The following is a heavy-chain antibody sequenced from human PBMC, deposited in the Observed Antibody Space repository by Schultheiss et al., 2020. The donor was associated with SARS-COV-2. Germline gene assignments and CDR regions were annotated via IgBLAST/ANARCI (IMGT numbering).Heavy chain of an antibody. CDR2: IYSGGST. D-gene: IGHD3-10*01. CDR3: AKDAEIEYYYGSGSYYM. J-gene: IGHJ4*02. CDR1: GFTFSSYW. Sequence: GGSLRLSCAASGFTFSSYWMSWVRQAPGKGLEWVSVIYSGGSTYYADSVKGRFTISRDNSKNTLYLQMNSLRAEDTAVYYCAKDAEIEYYYGSGSYYMWGQGTLVTVSS. V-gene: IGHV3-23*03.